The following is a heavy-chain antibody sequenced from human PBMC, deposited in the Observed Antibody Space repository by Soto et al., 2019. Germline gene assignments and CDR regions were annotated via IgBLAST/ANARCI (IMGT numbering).Heavy chain of an antibody. CDR2: INHSGST. D-gene: IGHD4-17*01. J-gene: IGHJ4*02. CDR1: GGSFSGYY. CDR3: ARGNRRTVTTFDY. Sequence: SETLSLTCAVYGGSFSGYYWSWIRQPPGKGLEWIGEINHSGSTNYNPSLKSRVTISVDTSKNQFSLKLSSVTAADTAVYYCARGNRRTVTTFDYWGQGTLVTVSS. V-gene: IGHV4-34*01.